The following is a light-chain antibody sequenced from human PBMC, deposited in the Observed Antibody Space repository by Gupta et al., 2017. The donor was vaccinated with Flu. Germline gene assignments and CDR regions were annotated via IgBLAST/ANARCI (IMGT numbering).Light chain of an antibody. J-gene: IGKJ1*01. CDR2: WAS. Sequence: DIVMTQSPDSLAVSPVERATINCKSSQSVLYSSNNKNYLAWYQQRPGQPPKLLIYWASTRESGVPDRFSGSGSGTDFTLTISSLQAEDVAVYYCQQYYSTPRTFGHGTKVEIK. CDR1: QSVLYSSNNKNY. CDR3: QQYYSTPRT. V-gene: IGKV4-1*01.